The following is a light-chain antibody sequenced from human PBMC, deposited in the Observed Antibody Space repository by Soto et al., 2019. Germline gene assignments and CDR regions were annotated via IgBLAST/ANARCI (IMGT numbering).Light chain of an antibody. V-gene: IGLV1-51*01. CDR1: SSNIGSNF. J-gene: IGLJ1*01. Sequence: QSVLTQPPSVSAAPGQKVTISCSGSSSNIGSNFVSWYQQLPGTAPKLLIYDNNKRPSGIPDRFSGSKSGASATLGITGLQTGDEADHYCGAWDGTLSWVFGPGTKVTVL. CDR2: DNN. CDR3: GAWDGTLSWV.